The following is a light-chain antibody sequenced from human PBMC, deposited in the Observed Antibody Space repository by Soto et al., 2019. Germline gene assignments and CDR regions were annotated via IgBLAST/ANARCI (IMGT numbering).Light chain of an antibody. Sequence: HSVLTQPASVSGSPGQSITISCTGTSSDIGRYNYVSWYQQHPGKAPKLMIYDVSNRPSGISNRFSGSKFGNTASLTISGLQAEDEADYFCTSYTASYSPYVFGPGTKVTVL. J-gene: IGLJ1*01. CDR2: DVS. CDR3: TSYTASYSPYV. CDR1: SSDIGRYNY. V-gene: IGLV2-14*03.